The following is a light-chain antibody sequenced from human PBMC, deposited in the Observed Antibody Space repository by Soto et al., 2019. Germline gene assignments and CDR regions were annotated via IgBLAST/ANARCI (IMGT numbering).Light chain of an antibody. V-gene: IGLV1-47*01. CDR3: AAWDDSLSGQV. Sequence: QPVLTQPPSASGTPGQRVTISCSGSSSNIGSNYVYWYQQLLGTAPKLLIYRNNQRPSGVPDRFSGSKSGTSASLAISGLRSEDEADYYCAAWDDSLSGQVFGTGTKLTVL. CDR2: RNN. J-gene: IGLJ1*01. CDR1: SSNIGSNY.